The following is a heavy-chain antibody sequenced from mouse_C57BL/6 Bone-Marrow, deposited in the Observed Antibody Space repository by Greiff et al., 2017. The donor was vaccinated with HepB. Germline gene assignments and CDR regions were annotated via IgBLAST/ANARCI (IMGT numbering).Heavy chain of an antibody. V-gene: IGHV14-1*01. CDR2: IDPEDGDT. Sequence: EVKLQQSGAELVRPGASVKLSCTASGFNIKDYYMHWVKQRPEQGLEWIGRIDPEDGDTEYAPKFQGKATMTADTSSNTAYLQLSSLTSEDTAVYYCTTYGSSYVEYAMDYWGQGTSVTVSS. CDR3: TTYGSSYVEYAMDY. D-gene: IGHD1-1*01. CDR1: GFNIKDYY. J-gene: IGHJ4*01.